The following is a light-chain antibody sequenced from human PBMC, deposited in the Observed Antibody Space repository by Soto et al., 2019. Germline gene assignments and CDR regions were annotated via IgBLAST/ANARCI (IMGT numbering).Light chain of an antibody. Sequence: EIVLTQSPATLYLSPGERATLSCRASQSVSSYLAWYQQKPGQAPRLLIYDASNRATGIPARFSGSGSGTDFTLTISSLEPEDFAFYYCQQRSNWLFTFGGGTKVEI. V-gene: IGKV3-11*01. CDR3: QQRSNWLFT. CDR1: QSVSSY. J-gene: IGKJ4*01. CDR2: DAS.